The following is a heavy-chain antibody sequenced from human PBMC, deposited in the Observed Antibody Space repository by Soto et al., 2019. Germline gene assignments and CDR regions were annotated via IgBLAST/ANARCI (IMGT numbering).Heavy chain of an antibody. J-gene: IGHJ3*02. CDR2: MKPNSRNT. Sequence: ASVKVSCKASRYTFTSYDSNWVRQATAQGLEWMGWMKPNSRNTGYAQKFQGRVTMTRNTSISTAYMELSSLRSEDTAVYYCARGVKAVEYFDWLLEYRAFDIWCQGTMVTV. CDR3: ARGVKAVEYFDWLLEYRAFDI. D-gene: IGHD3-9*01. CDR1: RYTFTSYD. V-gene: IGHV1-8*01.